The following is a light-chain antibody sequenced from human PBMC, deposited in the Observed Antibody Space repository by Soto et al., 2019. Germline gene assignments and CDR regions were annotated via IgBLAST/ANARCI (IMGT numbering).Light chain of an antibody. V-gene: IGLV2-14*01. CDR1: SSDVGGYNY. Sequence: ALTQPASVSGSPGQSITISFAGTSSDVGGYNYVSWYQQHPGKAPKLMIYEVSNRPSGVSNRFSGSKSGNTASLTISGLQAVDEADYYCTSYTSISLYVFGTGTRSPS. CDR3: TSYTSISLYV. CDR2: EVS. J-gene: IGLJ1*01.